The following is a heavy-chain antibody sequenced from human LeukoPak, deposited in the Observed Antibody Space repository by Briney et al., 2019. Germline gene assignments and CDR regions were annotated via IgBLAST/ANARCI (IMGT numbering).Heavy chain of an antibody. CDR2: ISGSGGYT. V-gene: IGHV3-23*01. CDR1: GFTFNSYA. Sequence: GGSLRLSCAASGFTFNSYAMSWVRQAPGRGLEWVSTISGSGGYTHYVDSVKGRFTVSRDNSENILYLQMNSLRAEDTAVYYCAKDHRCTGGSCYSELDFWGQGTLVTVSS. D-gene: IGHD2-15*01. CDR3: AKDHRCTGGSCYSELDF. J-gene: IGHJ4*02.